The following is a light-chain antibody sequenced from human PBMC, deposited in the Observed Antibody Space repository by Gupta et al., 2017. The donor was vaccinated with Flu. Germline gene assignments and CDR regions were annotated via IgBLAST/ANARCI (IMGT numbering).Light chain of an antibody. Sequence: SYELTPPPSASVSPGQTASITCSGDKLGSKYVCWYQHKAGQSPVVVLYGDDKRPSGVPERFSGSNSGNTATLTISGTQAMDEADYYCQAWDSATVVFGGGTKLTVL. V-gene: IGLV3-1*01. CDR1: KLGSKY. J-gene: IGLJ2*01. CDR2: GDD. CDR3: QAWDSATVV.